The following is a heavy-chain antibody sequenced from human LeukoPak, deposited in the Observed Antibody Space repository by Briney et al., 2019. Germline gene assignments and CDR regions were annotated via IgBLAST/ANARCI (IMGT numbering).Heavy chain of an antibody. J-gene: IGHJ4*02. D-gene: IGHD3-22*01. V-gene: IGHV3-7*01. CDR2: IKQDGSEK. CDR3: AKDGGSGYYTLIDY. CDR1: GFTFSSYW. Sequence: GGSLRLSCAASGFTFSSYWMSWVRQAPGKGLEWVANIKQDGSEKYYVDSVKGRFTISRDNAKNSLYLQMNSLRAEDTAVYYCAKDGGSGYYTLIDYWGQGTLVTVSP.